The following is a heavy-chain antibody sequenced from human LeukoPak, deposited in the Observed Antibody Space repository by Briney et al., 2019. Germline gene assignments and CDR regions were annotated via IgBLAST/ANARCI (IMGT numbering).Heavy chain of an antibody. CDR1: GFTFSTYW. V-gene: IGHV3-7*04. CDR3: ARGRCSGGSCNWFDP. J-gene: IGHJ5*02. CDR2: IKQDGSER. D-gene: IGHD2-15*01. Sequence: GGSLRLPCAISGFTFSTYWMTWVRQAPGKGLEWVANIKQDGSERSYVDSVKGRFTISRDNAKNSLYLQMNSLRAEDTAVYYCARGRCSGGSCNWFDPWGQGTLVTVSS.